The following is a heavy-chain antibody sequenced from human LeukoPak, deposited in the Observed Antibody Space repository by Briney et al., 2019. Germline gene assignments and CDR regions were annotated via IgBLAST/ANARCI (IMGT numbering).Heavy chain of an antibody. D-gene: IGHD6-19*01. J-gene: IGHJ4*02. CDR1: GYSFTSDW. Sequence: GESLKISCKASGYSFTSDWIGWVRQMPGKGLEWMGIIYPGDSATRYSPSFQGQVTISADKSISTAFLQWSSLKASDTAIYYCARRSVGVTGGGWYGLYWGQGALVTVSS. CDR2: IYPGDSAT. CDR3: ARRSVGVTGGGWYGLY. V-gene: IGHV5-51*01.